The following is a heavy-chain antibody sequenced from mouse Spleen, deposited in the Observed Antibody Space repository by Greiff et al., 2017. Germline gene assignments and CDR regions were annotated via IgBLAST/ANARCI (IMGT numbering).Heavy chain of an antibody. Sequence: QVQLQQPGAELVRPGSSVKLSCKASGYTFTCYWMHWVKQRPIQGLEWIGNIDPSDSETHYNQKFKDKATLTVDKSSSTAYMQLSSLTSEDSAVYYCAREGDYYDYDGPFAYWGQGTLVTVSA. V-gene: IGHV1-52*01. CDR2: IDPSDSET. CDR3: AREGDYYDYDGPFAY. J-gene: IGHJ3*01. CDR1: GYTFTCYW. D-gene: IGHD2-4*01.